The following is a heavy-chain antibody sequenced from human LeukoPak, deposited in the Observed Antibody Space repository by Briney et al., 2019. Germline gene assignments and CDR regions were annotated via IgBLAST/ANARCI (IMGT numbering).Heavy chain of an antibody. D-gene: IGHD3-22*01. V-gene: IGHV3-23*01. CDR3: AKGSDTSGYDPFDC. CDR2: ISGSGTST. J-gene: IGHJ4*02. CDR1: GFTFSSYA. Sequence: GGSLRLSCAASGFTFSSYAMTWVRQAPGKGLEWISAISGSGTSTYYADSVKGRFTISRDSSKNTLYLQMNSLRAEDTAVYCCAKGSDTSGYDPFDCWGQGTLVTVSS.